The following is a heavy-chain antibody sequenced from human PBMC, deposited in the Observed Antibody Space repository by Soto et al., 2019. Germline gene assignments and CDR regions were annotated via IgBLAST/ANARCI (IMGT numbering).Heavy chain of an antibody. CDR1: GYTFNTYF. Sequence: HVQLVQSGGELKKPGASVKVSCNTSGYTFNTYFITWVRQAPGQGLEWMGWISPHNGNTNYAEKFQGRVTMTTDTNTKTAYMELRNLRFDDTAVYYCARDTSNSFDYWGQGTLVTVSS. D-gene: IGHD2-2*01. CDR3: ARDTSNSFDY. J-gene: IGHJ4*02. V-gene: IGHV1-18*01. CDR2: ISPHNGNT.